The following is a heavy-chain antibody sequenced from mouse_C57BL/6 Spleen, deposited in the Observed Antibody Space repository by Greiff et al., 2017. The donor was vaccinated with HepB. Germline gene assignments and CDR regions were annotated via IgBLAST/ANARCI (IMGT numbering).Heavy chain of an antibody. CDR1: GYTFTSYW. Sequence: QVQLKQSGAELVKPGASVKLSCKASGYTFTSYWMHWVKQRPGQGLEWIGMIHPNSGSTNYNEKFKSKATLTVDKSSSTAYMQLSSLTSEDSAVYYCARDYSNGDYYAMDYWGQGTSVTVSS. J-gene: IGHJ4*01. V-gene: IGHV1-64*01. D-gene: IGHD2-5*01. CDR3: ARDYSNGDYYAMDY. CDR2: IHPNSGST.